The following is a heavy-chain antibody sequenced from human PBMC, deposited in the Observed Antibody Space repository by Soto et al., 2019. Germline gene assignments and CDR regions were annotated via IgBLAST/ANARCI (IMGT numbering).Heavy chain of an antibody. Sequence: QITLQASGPTLVKPTPTLTLTFTFYGFARSTTGEGVGWIRQPPGKALEWLAVIYWNDDTSYSPYLKSRVTISTDTSTRTVVITMMNMGPVDTGTYYCAQVYYVAALFDYLGQGTMVTVSS. D-gene: IGHD6-6*01. CDR2: IYWNDDT. V-gene: IGHV2-5*01. J-gene: IGHJ4*02. CDR1: GFARSTTGEG. CDR3: AQVYYVAALFDY.